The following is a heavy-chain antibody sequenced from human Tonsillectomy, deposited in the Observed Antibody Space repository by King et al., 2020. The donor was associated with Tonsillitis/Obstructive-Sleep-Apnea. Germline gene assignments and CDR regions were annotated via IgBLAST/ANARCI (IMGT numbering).Heavy chain of an antibody. D-gene: IGHD1-26*01. CDR1: GGSISYYY. V-gene: IGHV4-59*01. J-gene: IGHJ4*02. CDR3: AVGATRFYGPPDY. Sequence: VQLQESGPGLVKPSETLSLTCTVSGGSISYYYWSWLRQPPGKGLEWIGYIYNSGSTNYNPSLESRVTISLDTSKNHFSLNLSSVTAADTAVYYCAVGATRFYGPPDYWGQGTLVTVSS. CDR2: IYNSGST.